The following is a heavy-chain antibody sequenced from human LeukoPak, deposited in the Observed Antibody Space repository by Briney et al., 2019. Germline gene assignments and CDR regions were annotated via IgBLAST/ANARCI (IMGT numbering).Heavy chain of an antibody. CDR2: ITGSESST. CDR3: AKHRGSGVAGTGGVES. Sequence: GGSLRLSCAASGFTFSTYAMSWVRQAPGKGLEWVSVITGSESSTYYADSVRGRFTISRDNPKNTLCLQMNSLRADDTAVYYCAKHRGSGVAGTGGVESWGQGTLVTVSS. V-gene: IGHV3-23*01. D-gene: IGHD6-19*01. CDR1: GFTFSTYA. J-gene: IGHJ4*02.